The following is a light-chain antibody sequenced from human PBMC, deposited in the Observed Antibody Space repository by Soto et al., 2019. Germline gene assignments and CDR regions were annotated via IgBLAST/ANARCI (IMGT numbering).Light chain of an antibody. Sequence: EIVLTQSPGTRSLSPFQISTLSSRASQSVSNNYLAWYQQKPGQAPRLLIYGASNRATGIPDRFSGSGSGTDFTLTISRLEPEDFAVYYCQQYGSSGTFGQGTKVDIK. CDR2: GAS. V-gene: IGKV3-20*01. CDR1: QSVSNNY. CDR3: QQYGSSGT. J-gene: IGKJ1*01.